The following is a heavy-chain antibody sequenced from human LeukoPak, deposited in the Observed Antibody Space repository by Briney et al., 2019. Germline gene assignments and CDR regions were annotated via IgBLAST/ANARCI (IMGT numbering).Heavy chain of an antibody. CDR1: GFDFGDYA. D-gene: IGHD1-1*01. Sequence: GGSLRLSCAASGFDFGDYAMHWVRQAPGKGLEWVSSISWNSSKIYYADSVKGRFSISRDNAKNSFYLHMNSLTVEDTALYYCAKVVVWTTAFGSWGQGTMVTVSS. CDR3: AKVVVWTTAFGS. V-gene: IGHV3-9*01. J-gene: IGHJ3*02. CDR2: ISWNSSKI.